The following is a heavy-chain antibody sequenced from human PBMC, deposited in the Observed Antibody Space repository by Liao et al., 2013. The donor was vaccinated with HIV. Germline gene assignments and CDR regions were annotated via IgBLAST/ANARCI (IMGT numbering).Heavy chain of an antibody. CDR1: GEAFSGYY. V-gene: IGHV4-34*01. D-gene: IGHD3-22*01. J-gene: IGHJ4*02. CDR2: INQSGST. CDR3: ARGRNDYYDSGGIQYFDS. Sequence: QVQLQQWGAGLLKPSETLSLTCAVYGEAFSGYYWSWIRQPPGKGLEWIGEINQSGSTNNNPSLESRVTMSVDTSKNQFSLKLTSVTAADTAVYYCARGRNDYYDSGGIQYFDSWGREPRSSFPQ.